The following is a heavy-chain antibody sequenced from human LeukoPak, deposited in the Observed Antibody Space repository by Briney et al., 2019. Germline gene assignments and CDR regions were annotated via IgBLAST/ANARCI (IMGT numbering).Heavy chain of an antibody. Sequence: GGSLRLSCAASGFTFSNYAMNWVRQAPGKGLEWVSSISSSSSYIYYADSVKGRFTISRDNAKNSLYLQMNSLRAEDTAVYYCARRHKQQLPLSYFDYWGQGTLVTVSS. D-gene: IGHD6-13*01. V-gene: IGHV3-21*01. J-gene: IGHJ4*02. CDR3: ARRHKQQLPLSYFDY. CDR2: ISSSSSYI. CDR1: GFTFSNYA.